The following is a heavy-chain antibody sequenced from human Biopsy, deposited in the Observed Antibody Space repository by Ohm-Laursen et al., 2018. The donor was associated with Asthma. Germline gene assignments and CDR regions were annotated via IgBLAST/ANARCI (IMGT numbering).Heavy chain of an antibody. D-gene: IGHD6-13*01. V-gene: IGHV1-2*06. J-gene: IGHJ5*02. CDR1: GYPFIGYH. CDR3: ARGQKSAGDRWFDP. CDR2: INPNSGAT. Sequence: SSVKVSCKASGYPFIGYHIHWMRQAPGQGLEWMGRINPNSGATNYAQKFQGRVTMTRDTSISTAYMEVSRLRSDDTAVYYCARGQKSAGDRWFDPWGQGTLVTVPS.